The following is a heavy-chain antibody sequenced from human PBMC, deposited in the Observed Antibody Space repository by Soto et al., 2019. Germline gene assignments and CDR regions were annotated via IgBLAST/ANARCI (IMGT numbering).Heavy chain of an antibody. D-gene: IGHD3-9*01. CDR3: AAVLRYFDSLAYFQH. CDR2: IIPIFGTA. CDR1: GGTFSSYA. J-gene: IGHJ1*01. Sequence: SVKVSCKASGGTFSSYAISWVRQAPGQGLEWVGGIIPIFGTANYAQKFQGRVTITADKSTSTAYMELSSLRSEDTAAYYCAAVLRYFDSLAYFQHWGQGTLVTVSS. V-gene: IGHV1-69*06.